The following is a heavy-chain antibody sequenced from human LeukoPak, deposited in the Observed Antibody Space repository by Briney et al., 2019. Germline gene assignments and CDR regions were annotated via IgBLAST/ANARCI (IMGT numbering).Heavy chain of an antibody. CDR2: IKQYGSEK. CDR1: GFTFSSYW. J-gene: IGHJ4*02. Sequence: GGSLRLSCAASGFTFSSYWMSWVRQAPGKGLEWVANIKQYGSEKYYVDSVKGRFTISRDNAKNPLYLQMNSLRAEDTAVYYCARDNMRDGGIAAAGTDYWGQGTLVTVSS. CDR3: ARDNMRDGGIAAAGTDY. V-gene: IGHV3-7*01. D-gene: IGHD6-13*01.